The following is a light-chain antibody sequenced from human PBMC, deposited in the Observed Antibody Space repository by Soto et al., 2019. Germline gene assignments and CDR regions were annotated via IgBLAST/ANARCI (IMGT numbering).Light chain of an antibody. CDR3: NSYTSKSTGV. V-gene: IGLV2-14*01. Sequence: QSVLTQPASVSGSPGQSITISCTGTSSDVGGYNYVSWYQQHPGKAPKLIIYEVSNRPSGVSNRFSGSKSGNTASLTISGLQAEDEADHYCNSYTSKSTGVFGTGTKVTVL. CDR1: SSDVGGYNY. CDR2: EVS. J-gene: IGLJ1*01.